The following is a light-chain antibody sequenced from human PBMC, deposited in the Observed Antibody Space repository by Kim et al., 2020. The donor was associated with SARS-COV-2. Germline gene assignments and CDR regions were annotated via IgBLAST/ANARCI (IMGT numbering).Light chain of an antibody. J-gene: IGLJ1*01. CDR2: GNS. V-gene: IGLV1-40*01. CDR3: QSYGTSLSGLYV. CDR1: SSNIGAGND. Sequence: RVTISCTGSSSNIGAGNDVNWYQQLPGTAPKLLIYGNSNRPSGVPDRFSGFKSGTSASLAITGLQAEDEADYYCQSYGTSLSGLYVFGTGTKVTVL.